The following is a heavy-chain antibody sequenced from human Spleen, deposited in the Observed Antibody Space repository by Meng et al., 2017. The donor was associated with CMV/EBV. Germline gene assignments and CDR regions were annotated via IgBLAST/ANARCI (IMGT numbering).Heavy chain of an antibody. V-gene: IGHV3-23*01. CDR2: FSGSRTST. Sequence: GGPLRLSCAASGFTFSSYAMTWVRQAPGKGLAWISGFSGSRTSTYYADSVKGRFTISRDNSKNTLYLQMNSLRAEDTAVYYCATTTEAYYSDHSYFYGMAVWGQGTTVTVSS. J-gene: IGHJ6*02. CDR3: ATTTEAYYSDHSYFYGMAV. CDR1: GFTFSSYA. D-gene: IGHD3-22*01.